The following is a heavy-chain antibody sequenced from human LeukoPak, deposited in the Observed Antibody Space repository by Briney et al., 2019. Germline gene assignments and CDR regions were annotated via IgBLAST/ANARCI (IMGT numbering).Heavy chain of an antibody. V-gene: IGHV4-38-2*02. CDR2: IYHSGST. Sequence: SETLSLTCTVSGYSISSGYYWGWIRQPPGKGLEWIGSIYHSGSTYYNPSLKSRVTISVDTSKNQFSLKLSSVTAADTAVYYCARRQWDTAMDDWGQGTLVTVSS. CDR3: ARRQWDTAMDD. CDR1: GYSISSGYY. J-gene: IGHJ4*02. D-gene: IGHD5-18*01.